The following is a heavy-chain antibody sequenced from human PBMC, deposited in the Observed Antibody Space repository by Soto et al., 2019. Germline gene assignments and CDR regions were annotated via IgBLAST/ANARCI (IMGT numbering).Heavy chain of an antibody. CDR3: ATTPPPYYYGSGSCRKQPHYYYGMDV. J-gene: IGHJ6*02. CDR1: GYSFTSYW. Sequence: ESLKISCKGSGYSFTSYWISWVRQMPGKGLEWMGRIDPSDSYTNYSPSFQGHVTISADKSISTAYLQWSSLKASDTAMYYCATTPPPYYYGSGSCRKQPHYYYGMDVWGQRTTVNVSS. V-gene: IGHV5-10-1*01. D-gene: IGHD3-10*01. CDR2: IDPSDSYT.